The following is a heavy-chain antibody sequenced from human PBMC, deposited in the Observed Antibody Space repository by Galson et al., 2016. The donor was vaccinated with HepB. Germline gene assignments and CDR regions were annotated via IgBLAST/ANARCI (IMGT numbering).Heavy chain of an antibody. V-gene: IGHV4-59*02. J-gene: IGHJ3*01. D-gene: IGHD3-3*01. CDR3: ARSLSGLDAFAF. CDR1: GDSVSMYY. Sequence: SETLSLTCGVSGDSVSMYYWSWIRQPPGKAPEWIGHIYNSGSTNYNGSLKSRVTISVDMSKNQFSLKLGSVTAADTAMYFCARSLSGLDAFAFWGHGAMVTVSS. CDR2: IYNSGST.